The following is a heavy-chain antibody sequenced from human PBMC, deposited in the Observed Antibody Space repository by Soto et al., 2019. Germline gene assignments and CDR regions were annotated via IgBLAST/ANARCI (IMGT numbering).Heavy chain of an antibody. CDR2: ISGSGGST. CDR3: AKNRAYCISTSCRMYSSDY. J-gene: IGHJ4*02. Sequence: EVQLLESGGGLVQPGGSLRLSCAASGFTFSSYAMSWVRQAPGKGLEWVSAISGSGGSTYYADSVKGRFTISRDNSKNTLYLQMNSLRAEDTAVYYCAKNRAYCISTSCRMYSSDYWGQGTLVTVSS. CDR1: GFTFSSYA. V-gene: IGHV3-23*01. D-gene: IGHD2-2*01.